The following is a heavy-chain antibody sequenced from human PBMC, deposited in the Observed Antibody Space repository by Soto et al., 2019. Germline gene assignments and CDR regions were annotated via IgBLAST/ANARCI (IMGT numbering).Heavy chain of an antibody. J-gene: IGHJ4*02. CDR2: IKTDGSFS. Sequence: EVQLVESGGGLVQPGGALRLYCAASGFTFSSYYMHWVRQAPGKGLVWISRIKTDGSFSSYADSVNGRFTISRDNARNTLFLQMNSLSDDDTALYSCARGFYGDHPAIDYWGQGTLVSVSS. D-gene: IGHD4-17*01. CDR3: ARGFYGDHPAIDY. CDR1: GFTFSSYY. V-gene: IGHV3-74*01.